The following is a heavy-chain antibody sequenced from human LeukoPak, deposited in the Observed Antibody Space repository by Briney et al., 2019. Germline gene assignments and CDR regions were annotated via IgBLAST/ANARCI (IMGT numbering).Heavy chain of an antibody. J-gene: IGHJ5*02. CDR2: ISSPGSTI. Sequence: GGSLRLSCAASGFRFSDEYMTSIRQAPGKGLEWISYISSPGSTIFYADSVKGRFTIFRDNAKNSLYLQMNTLRVEDTAVYYCARGGFTYCWWFDGWGQGTLVTVSS. V-gene: IGHV3-11*01. CDR3: ARGGFTYCWWFDG. CDR1: GFRFSDEY. D-gene: IGHD2-21*01.